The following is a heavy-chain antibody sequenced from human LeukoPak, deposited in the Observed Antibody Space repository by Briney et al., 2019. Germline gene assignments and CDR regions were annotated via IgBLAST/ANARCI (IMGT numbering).Heavy chain of an antibody. Sequence: ASVKVSCKASGYTFTGYYMHWVRQAPGQGLEWMGWINPNSGGTNYAQKFQGRVTMTRDTSISTAYMELSRLRSDDTAVYYCATAPGSYGELLIDYWGQGTLVTVSS. D-gene: IGHD1-26*01. V-gene: IGHV1-2*02. CDR3: ATAPGSYGELLIDY. CDR1: GYTFTGYY. CDR2: INPNSGGT. J-gene: IGHJ4*02.